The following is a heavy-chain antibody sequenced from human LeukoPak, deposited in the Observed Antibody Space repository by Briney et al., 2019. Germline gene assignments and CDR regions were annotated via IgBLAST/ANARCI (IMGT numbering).Heavy chain of an antibody. Sequence: SETLSLTCTVSGGSVSSGSFYWSWMRQPPGLGLEWIGYSYYSGSTNYNPFLKRRVTISVDTSKNQFSLKLSSVTAADTAVYYCAREAFCSGGSCYSGGNYYYGMDVWGKGTTVTVSS. CDR2: SYYSGST. CDR3: AREAFCSGGSCYSGGNYYYGMDV. CDR1: GGSVSSGSFY. V-gene: IGHV4-61*01. J-gene: IGHJ6*04. D-gene: IGHD2-15*01.